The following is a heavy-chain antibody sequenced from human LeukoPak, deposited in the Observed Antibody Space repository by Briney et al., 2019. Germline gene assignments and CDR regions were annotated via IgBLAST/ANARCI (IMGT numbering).Heavy chain of an antibody. CDR1: GYKFPSYW. J-gene: IGHJ4*02. Sequence: GESLKISCKGSGYKFPSYWIAWVRQMPGKGLEWMGIIYPGDSDTRYSPSFQGQVTISADKSINTAYLQWSGLKASDTAMYFCARPDYDSSGYYFFDYWGQGTLVTVSS. D-gene: IGHD3-22*01. CDR2: IYPGDSDT. CDR3: ARPDYDSSGYYFFDY. V-gene: IGHV5-51*01.